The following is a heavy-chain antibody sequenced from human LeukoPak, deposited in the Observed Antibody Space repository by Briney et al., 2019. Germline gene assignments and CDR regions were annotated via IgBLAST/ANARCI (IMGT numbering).Heavy chain of an antibody. D-gene: IGHD3-10*01. J-gene: IGHJ4*02. CDR3: ITDIGGTMIWGVSHYFYY. Sequence: GGSLRLSCAASGSTFDNAWMSWVRQAPGKGLQWVGRIKSKSEGEKTDYAAPVKGRFTISRDDSKKTLYLQMSSLEAEDTAVYYCITDIGGTMIWGVSHYFYYWGQGTLVTVSS. CDR1: GSTFDNAW. CDR2: IKSKSEGEKT. V-gene: IGHV3-15*01.